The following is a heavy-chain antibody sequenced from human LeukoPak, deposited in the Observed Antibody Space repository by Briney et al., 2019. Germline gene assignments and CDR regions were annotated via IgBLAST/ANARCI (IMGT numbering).Heavy chain of an antibody. Sequence: PGGSLRLSCAASGFTLSMYVMSWVRQAPGKGLEWVSATSSSDAGTYYAESVRGRFTISRDNSKNTLYLQMNSLRAEDAAVYYCAKAPVTSCRGAYCYPFDYWGQGALVTVSS. V-gene: IGHV3-23*01. D-gene: IGHD2-21*01. J-gene: IGHJ4*02. CDR3: AKAPVTSCRGAYCYPFDY. CDR2: TSSSDAGT. CDR1: GFTLSMYV.